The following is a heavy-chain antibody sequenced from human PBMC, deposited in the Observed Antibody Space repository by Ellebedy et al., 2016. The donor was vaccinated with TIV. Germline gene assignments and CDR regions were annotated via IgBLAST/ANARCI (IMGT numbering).Heavy chain of an antibody. Sequence: GESLKISCAASGFNFNMHSMNWVRQSPGKGLEWVSYITKDINTRIYADSVKGRFTISRDNAKNSLFLQMNSLRVEDTAVYFCARGGYGRPFDCWGQGTLVTVSS. CDR1: GFNFNMHS. CDR3: ARGGYGRPFDC. D-gene: IGHD5-12*01. CDR2: ITKDINTR. J-gene: IGHJ4*02. V-gene: IGHV3-48*04.